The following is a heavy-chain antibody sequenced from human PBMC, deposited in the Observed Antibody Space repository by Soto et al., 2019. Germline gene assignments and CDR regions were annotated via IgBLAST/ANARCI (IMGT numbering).Heavy chain of an antibody. CDR1: GYTFTGYY. Sequence: QVQLVQSGAEVKKPGASVKVSCKASGYTFTGYYMHWVRQAPGQGLEWMGWINPNSGDTNYAQKFQGRVTMTRDTSISTAYMELSRLRSDDTAVYYCARGGGYSGSPNNVYGMDVWGQGTTVTVSS. J-gene: IGHJ6*02. D-gene: IGHD1-26*01. V-gene: IGHV1-2*02. CDR2: INPNSGDT. CDR3: ARGGGYSGSPNNVYGMDV.